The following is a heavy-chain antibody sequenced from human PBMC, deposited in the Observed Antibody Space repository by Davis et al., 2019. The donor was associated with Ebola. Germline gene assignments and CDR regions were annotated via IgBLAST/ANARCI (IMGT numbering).Heavy chain of an antibody. CDR3: ATYRWGGDLDY. J-gene: IGHJ4*02. V-gene: IGHV1-24*01. Sequence: AASVKVSCKASGYTFKNYAISWVRQAPGKGLEWMGGFDPEQTETIYAQRFKGRVTMSEDTSTDTAYMELSSLQSDDTAVYYCATYRWGGDLDYWGQGTLVTVAS. CDR1: GYTFKNYA. CDR2: FDPEQTET. D-gene: IGHD3-16*01.